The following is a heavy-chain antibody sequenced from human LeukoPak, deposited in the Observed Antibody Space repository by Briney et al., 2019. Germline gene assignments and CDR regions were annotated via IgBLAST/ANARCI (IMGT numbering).Heavy chain of an antibody. J-gene: IGHJ4*02. CDR1: GFTFSSYA. Sequence: GGSLRLSCAASGFTFSSYAMSWVRQAAGKGLEWVSGITGSGSSTYYADSVKGRFTISRDNSKNTLYLQMNSLRAEDTAVYYCAKKSVADTPPIYWGQGTLVTVST. CDR3: AKKSVADTPPIY. D-gene: IGHD6-19*01. CDR2: ITGSGSST. V-gene: IGHV3-23*01.